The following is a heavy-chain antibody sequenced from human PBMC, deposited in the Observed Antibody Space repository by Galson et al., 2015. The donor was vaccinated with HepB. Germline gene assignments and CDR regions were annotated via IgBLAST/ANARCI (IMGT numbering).Heavy chain of an antibody. CDR1: GLMFSSYA. CDR3: ARDKLEAVSGTGYFQH. D-gene: IGHD6-19*01. CDR2: ISYDGRNK. J-gene: IGHJ1*01. Sequence: SLRLSCAASGLMFSSYAMHWVRRAPGKGLEWVAGISYDGRNKYYVDSVKGRFTISRDNSKNTLYLQMNSLRAEDTAVYYCARDKLEAVSGTGYFQHWGQG. V-gene: IGHV3-30*04.